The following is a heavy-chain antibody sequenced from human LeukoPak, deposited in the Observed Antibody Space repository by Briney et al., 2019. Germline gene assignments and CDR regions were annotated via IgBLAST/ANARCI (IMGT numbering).Heavy chain of an antibody. J-gene: IGHJ4*02. V-gene: IGHV3-13*01. CDR3: ARGTLYSEHSSSSPFDY. D-gene: IGHD6-6*01. CDR2: MGTAGDT. CDR1: GFTFSSYD. Sequence: PGGSLRLSCAASGFTFSSYDMHWVRQATGKGLEWVSAMGTAGDTYYPGSVKGRFTISRENAKNSLYLQMNSLRAGDTAVYYCARGTLYSEHSSSSPFDYWGQGTLVTVSS.